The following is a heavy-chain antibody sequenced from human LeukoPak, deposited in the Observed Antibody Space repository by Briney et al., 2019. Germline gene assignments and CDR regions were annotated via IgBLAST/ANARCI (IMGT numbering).Heavy chain of an antibody. J-gene: IGHJ4*02. CDR3: ARGGRAVAGRVDY. CDR1: GYTFTGYY. V-gene: IGHV1-46*01. Sequence: ASVKVSCKASGYTFTGYYMHWVRQAPGQGLEWMGWINPNSGSTSYAQKFQGRVTMTRDTSTSTVYMELSSLRSEDTAVYYCARGGRAVAGRVDYWGQGTLVTVSS. D-gene: IGHD6-19*01. CDR2: INPNSGST.